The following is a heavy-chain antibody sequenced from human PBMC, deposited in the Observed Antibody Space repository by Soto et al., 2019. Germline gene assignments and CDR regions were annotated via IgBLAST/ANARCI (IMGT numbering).Heavy chain of an antibody. J-gene: IGHJ6*02. V-gene: IGHV3-30*18. D-gene: IGHD3-3*01. Sequence: QVQLVESGGGVVQPGRSLRLSCAASGFTFSSYGMHWVRQAPGKGLEWVAVISNDGSNKYYADSVKGRFTISRDNSKNTLYLQMNSLRAEDTAVYYCAKARADFWSGYGLGGGMDVWGQGTTVTVSS. CDR2: ISNDGSNK. CDR3: AKARADFWSGYGLGGGMDV. CDR1: GFTFSSYG.